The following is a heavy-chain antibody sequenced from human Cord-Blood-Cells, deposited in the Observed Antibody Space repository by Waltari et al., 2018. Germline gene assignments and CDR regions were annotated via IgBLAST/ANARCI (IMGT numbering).Heavy chain of an antibody. Sequence: QLQLQPCAAGLLKPSETLSLTCAVYGRSFSASSRSCLRQPPGKGLEWIGEINHSGSTNYNPSLKSRVTISVDTSKNQFSLKLSSVTAADTAVYYCARVRGIAARNWFDPWGQGTLVTVSS. CDR1: GRSFSASS. CDR2: INHSGST. V-gene: IGHV4-34*01. CDR3: ARVRGIAARNWFDP. J-gene: IGHJ5*02. D-gene: IGHD6-6*01.